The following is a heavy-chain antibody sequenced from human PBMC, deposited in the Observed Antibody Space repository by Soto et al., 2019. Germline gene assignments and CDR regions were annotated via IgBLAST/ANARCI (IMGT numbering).Heavy chain of an antibody. Sequence: QLVESGGGVVQPGRSLRLSCSASGFIFSGYGMHWVRQAPGKGLEWVAVISYDESKTYYGDSVKGRFTISRDNSKNTVFMQAISLRDEDTGVYYCARDRGMGSYCFAIDVWGQGTTVTVSS. J-gene: IGHJ6*02. CDR2: ISYDESKT. CDR3: ARDRGMGSYCFAIDV. CDR1: GFIFSGYG. V-gene: IGHV3-33*05. D-gene: IGHD3-10*01.